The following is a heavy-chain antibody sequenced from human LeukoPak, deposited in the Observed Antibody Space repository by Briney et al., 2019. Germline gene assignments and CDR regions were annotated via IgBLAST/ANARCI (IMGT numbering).Heavy chain of an antibody. J-gene: IGHJ5*02. V-gene: IGHV1-2*02. D-gene: IGHD3-10*01. CDR3: ARSRMVRGVMSWFDP. CDR1: GYTFTGYY. CDR2: INPNSGGT. Sequence: GASVKVSCKASGYTFTGYYMHWVRQAPGQGLEWMGLINPNSGGTNYAQKFQGRVTMTRDTSISTAYMELSRLRSDDTAVYYCARSRMVRGVMSWFDPWGQGTLVTVSS.